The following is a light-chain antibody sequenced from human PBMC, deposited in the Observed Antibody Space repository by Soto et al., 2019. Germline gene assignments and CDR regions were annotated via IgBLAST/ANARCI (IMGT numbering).Light chain of an antibody. CDR1: ISDIGLYKF. CDR3: SSSTNTNTVVI. J-gene: IGLJ2*01. CDR2: EGT. V-gene: IGLV2-14*01. Sequence: VLTQPFSVYGSPGQPGTISSTRTISDIGLYKFVASSQQHPGKAPKLLIFEGTTRPSSVSNRFSGSKSANTASLTISGLQAEDEAIYFCSSSTNTNTVVIFGGGTK.